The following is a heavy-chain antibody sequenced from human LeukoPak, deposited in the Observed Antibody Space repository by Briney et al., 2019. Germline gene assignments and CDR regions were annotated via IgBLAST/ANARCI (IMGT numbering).Heavy chain of an antibody. V-gene: IGHV1-69*01. CDR2: IIPIFGTA. CDR3: ARDLGSLRPPNDAFDI. J-gene: IGHJ3*02. D-gene: IGHD4-17*01. CDR1: GGTFSSYA. Sequence: SVKVSCKASGGTFSSYAISWVRQAPGQGLEWMGGIIPIFGTANYAQKFQGRVTITADESTSTAYMELSSLRSEDTAVYYCARDLGSLRPPNDAFDIWGQGTMVTVSS.